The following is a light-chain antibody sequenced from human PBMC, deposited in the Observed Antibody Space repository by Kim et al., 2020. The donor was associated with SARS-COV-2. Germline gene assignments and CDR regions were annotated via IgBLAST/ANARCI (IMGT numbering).Light chain of an antibody. J-gene: IGKJ4*01. CDR1: QDVTNY. V-gene: IGKV1-33*01. CDR3: QHYDDLPLT. CDR2: DAS. Sequence: ASVGDTVTITCQASQDVTNYLNWFQQKPGKAPQLLIYDASTLEKGVPSRFSGSGSGTEFTFTISSLQPEDVATYYCQHYDDLPLTFGGGTKVDIK.